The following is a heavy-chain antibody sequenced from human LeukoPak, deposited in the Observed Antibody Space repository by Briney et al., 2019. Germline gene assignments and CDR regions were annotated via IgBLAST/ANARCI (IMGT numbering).Heavy chain of an antibody. CDR2: IKSKTDGRKT. J-gene: IGHJ4*02. CDR3: TTYYYDSSGPIDY. Sequence: GGSLRLSCAASGFTFSNAWMSWVRQAPGKGLEWVGRIKSKTDGRKTDYAAPVKGRFTISRDDSKNTLYLQMNSLKTEDTAVYYCTTYYYDSSGPIDYWGQGTLVTVSS. V-gene: IGHV3-15*01. D-gene: IGHD3-22*01. CDR1: GFTFSNAW.